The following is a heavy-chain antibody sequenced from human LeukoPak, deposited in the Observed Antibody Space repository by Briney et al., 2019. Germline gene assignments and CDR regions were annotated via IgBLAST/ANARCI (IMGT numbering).Heavy chain of an antibody. D-gene: IGHD6-13*01. CDR1: GGTFSSYA. CDR3: ARASDMHSSSWYYFDY. CDR2: IIPILGIA. V-gene: IGHV1-69*04. J-gene: IGHJ4*02. Sequence: ASVKVSCKASGGTFSSYAITWVRQAPGQGLEWMGRIIPILGIATYAQNFQGRVTITADESTSTAYMELSSLRSEDTAVYYCARASDMHSSSWYYFDYWGQGTLVTVSS.